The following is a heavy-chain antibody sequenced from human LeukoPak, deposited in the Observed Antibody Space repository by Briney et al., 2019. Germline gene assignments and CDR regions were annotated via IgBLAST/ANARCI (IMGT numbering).Heavy chain of an antibody. J-gene: IGHJ4*02. CDR3: AREESGGYFDY. D-gene: IGHD2-8*02. CDR2: INPTGSST. V-gene: IGHV1-46*01. Sequence: AASVKVSCKASGYTFTNYYMHWVRQAPGQGLEWMGLINPTGSSTNYAQKFRGRVTMTRDTSTTTVYMELSSLRSEDTAVYYCAREESGGYFDYWDQGTLVTVSS. CDR1: GYTFTNYY.